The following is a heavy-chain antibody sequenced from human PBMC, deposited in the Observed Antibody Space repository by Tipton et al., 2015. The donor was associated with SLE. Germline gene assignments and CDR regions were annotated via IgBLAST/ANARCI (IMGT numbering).Heavy chain of an antibody. CDR3: VVCSPSSCAYFDY. Sequence: TLSLTCTVSGGAIGENYWGWIRQPAGKGVEWIGRISTGGNTKYNPSLESRVTLSADASKAQFSLKLTSVTAADTAVYYCVVCSPSSCAYFDYWGQGRLVTVSS. V-gene: IGHV4-4*07. J-gene: IGHJ4*02. CDR1: GGAIGENY. CDR2: ISTGGNT. D-gene: IGHD2-2*01.